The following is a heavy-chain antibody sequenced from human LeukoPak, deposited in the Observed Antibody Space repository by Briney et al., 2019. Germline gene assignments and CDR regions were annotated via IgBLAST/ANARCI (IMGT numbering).Heavy chain of an antibody. CDR1: GFTFSSYA. Sequence: GRSLRLSCAASGFTFSSYAMHWVRQAPSKGLEWVAVISYDGSNKYYADSVKGRFTISRDNSKNTLYLQMNSLRAVDTAVYYCARPILTGYDDYWGQGTLVTVSS. V-gene: IGHV3-30*04. CDR3: ARPILTGYDDY. D-gene: IGHD3-9*01. CDR2: ISYDGSNK. J-gene: IGHJ4*02.